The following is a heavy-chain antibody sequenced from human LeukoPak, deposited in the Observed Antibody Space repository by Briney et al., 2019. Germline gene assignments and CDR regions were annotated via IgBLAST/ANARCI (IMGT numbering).Heavy chain of an antibody. CDR1: GFTFSSYS. CDR2: ISSSSSTI. D-gene: IGHD3-10*01. V-gene: IGHV3-48*01. J-gene: IGHJ6*03. Sequence: GGSLRLSCAASGFTFSSYSMNWVRQAPGKGLEWVSYISSSSSTIYYADSVKGRFTISRDNAKNSLYLQMNSLRAEDTAVYYCAKDIWFGELDDYYYMDVWGKGTTVTVSS. CDR3: AKDIWFGELDDYYYMDV.